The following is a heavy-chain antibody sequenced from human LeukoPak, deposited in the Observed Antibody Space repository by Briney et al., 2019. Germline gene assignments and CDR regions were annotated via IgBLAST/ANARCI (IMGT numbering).Heavy chain of an antibody. Sequence: GGSLRLSCAASGFTFSSYAMHWVRQAPGTGLEWVAVISYDGSNKYYADSVKGRFTISRDNSKNTLYLQMNSLRAEDTAVYYCAKKVGATTFSGDYWGQGTLVTVSS. V-gene: IGHV3-30-3*02. CDR3: AKKVGATTFSGDY. D-gene: IGHD1-26*01. CDR1: GFTFSSYA. J-gene: IGHJ4*02. CDR2: ISYDGSNK.